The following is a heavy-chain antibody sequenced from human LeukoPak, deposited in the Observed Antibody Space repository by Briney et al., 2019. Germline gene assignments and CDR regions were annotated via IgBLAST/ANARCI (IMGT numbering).Heavy chain of an antibody. Sequence: GGSLRLSCAAPGFTFSTYTMAWVRQAPGGGREWVSGISDNGGRTCYADSVEGRFAISRDDSKSTLYLQMNSLRGEDTAVYYCAKDFGRHLGGPGYWGRGTLVIVSS. CDR2: ISDNGGRT. V-gene: IGHV3-23*01. CDR1: GFTFSTYT. D-gene: IGHD3-10*01. CDR3: AKDFGRHLGGPGY. J-gene: IGHJ4*02.